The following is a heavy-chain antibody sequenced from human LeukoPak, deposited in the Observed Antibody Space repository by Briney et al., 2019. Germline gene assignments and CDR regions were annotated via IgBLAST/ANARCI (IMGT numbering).Heavy chain of an antibody. CDR2: IWYDGSNK. CDR1: GFTFSSYG. V-gene: IGHV3-33*01. D-gene: IGHD2-15*01. Sequence: PGGSLRLSCAASGFTFSSYGMHWVRQAPGTGLEWVAVIWYDGSNKYYADSVKGRFTISRDNSKNTLYLQMNSLRAEDTAVYYCARGLSGYCSGGSCYGGRGRVNWFDPWGQGTLVTVSS. CDR3: ARGLSGYCSGGSCYGGRGRVNWFDP. J-gene: IGHJ5*02.